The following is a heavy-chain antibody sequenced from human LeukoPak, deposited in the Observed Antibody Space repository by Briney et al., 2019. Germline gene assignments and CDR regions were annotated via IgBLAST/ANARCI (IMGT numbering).Heavy chain of an antibody. CDR1: GFAFSTYS. J-gene: IGHJ5*02. V-gene: IGHV3-21*01. Sequence: KPGGSLRLSCAASGFAFSTYSVNWVRQAPGKGLEWVSSISRRSYIYYTDAVRGRFTISRDNALDSLYLQMNSLRAEDTAVYYCARVLPRYCSGGSCVRFDPWGQGTLVTVSS. CDR3: ARVLPRYCSGGSCVRFDP. CDR2: ISRRSYI. D-gene: IGHD2-15*01.